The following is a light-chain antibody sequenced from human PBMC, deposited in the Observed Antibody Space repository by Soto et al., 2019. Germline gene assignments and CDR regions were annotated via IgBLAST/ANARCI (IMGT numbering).Light chain of an antibody. Sequence: IVMTQSPATLSLSPGERATLSCRASQSVSSSLAWYQQKPGQAPRLLIYGASTRATGIPARFSGSGSGTEFTLSISSLEPEDFEVYYCQQHIGWPLTFGGGTKVDIK. CDR1: QSVSSS. CDR2: GAS. V-gene: IGKV3-15*01. J-gene: IGKJ4*01. CDR3: QQHIGWPLT.